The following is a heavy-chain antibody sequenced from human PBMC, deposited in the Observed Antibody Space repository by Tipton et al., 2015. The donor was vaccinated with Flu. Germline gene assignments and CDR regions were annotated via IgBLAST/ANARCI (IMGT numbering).Heavy chain of an antibody. V-gene: IGHV4-59*01. D-gene: IGHD6-19*01. CDR2: IDHSGST. Sequence: TLSLTCTVSGGSTSSYSWSWIRQPPGKGLEWIRQIDHSGSTKYNPSLKSRVTISVGTSKNNFSLKLTSVTAADTAIYYCARETSHYTSGWDWFDPWGRGTMVTVSS. J-gene: IGHJ5*02. CDR1: GGSTSSYS. CDR3: ARETSHYTSGWDWFDP.